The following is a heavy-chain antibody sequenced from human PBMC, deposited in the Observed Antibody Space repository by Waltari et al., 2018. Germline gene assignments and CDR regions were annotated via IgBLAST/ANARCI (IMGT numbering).Heavy chain of an antibody. CDR2: IDHSGST. D-gene: IGHD5-12*01. V-gene: IGHV4-38-2*01. CDR3: ARPDRDGYNFDY. Sequence: QVQLQESGPGLVKPSETLSLTCAVSGYSISSGYYWCWIRQPPGKGLEWIGSIDHSGSTYYNPSLKSRVTISVDTSKNQFSLKLSSVTAADTAVYYWARPDRDGYNFDYWGQGTLVTVSS. CDR1: GYSISSGYY. J-gene: IGHJ4*02.